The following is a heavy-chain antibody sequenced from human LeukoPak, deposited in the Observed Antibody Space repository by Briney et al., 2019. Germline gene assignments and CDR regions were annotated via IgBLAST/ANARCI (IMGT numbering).Heavy chain of an antibody. CDR2: IYYSGST. V-gene: IGHV4-59*08. CDR3: ARRATGDWHFDL. D-gene: IGHD1-26*01. CDR1: GGSISSYY. Sequence: SQTLPLTCTVSGGSISSYYWSWIRQPPGKGLEWIGYIYYSGSTDYNPSLKSRVTISVDTSKNQFSLKLSSVTAADTAVYYCARRATGDWHFDLWGRGTLVTVSS. J-gene: IGHJ2*01.